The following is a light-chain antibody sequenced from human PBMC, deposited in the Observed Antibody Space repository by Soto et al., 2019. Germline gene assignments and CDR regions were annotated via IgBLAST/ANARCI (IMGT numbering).Light chain of an antibody. CDR3: QQYKDYPLT. J-gene: IGKJ4*01. Sequence: DIQMTQSPSTLSASVGDRVTITCRASQSISTWLAWYQQKPGKAPNLLIYKASSLESGVPSRFSGSGSGTEFTLTISSLQPDDFANYYCQQYKDYPLTFGGGTKVEIK. CDR2: KAS. V-gene: IGKV1-5*03. CDR1: QSISTW.